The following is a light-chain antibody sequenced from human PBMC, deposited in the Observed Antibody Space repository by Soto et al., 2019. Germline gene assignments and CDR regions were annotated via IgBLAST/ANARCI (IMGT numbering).Light chain of an antibody. V-gene: IGLV2-14*01. CDR1: SSEVCGYSY. J-gene: IGLJ1*01. CDR2: DVS. CDR3: ASYTTSSTYV. Sequence: QSVLTQPASLSGSPGQSIALSCTGNSSEVCGYSYVSWYQKQPGKAPQLVISDVSNRPSGGSDRFSGSKSCHTGSLTISGFQIEDEADNYCASYTTSSTYVFGSGTKVTVL.